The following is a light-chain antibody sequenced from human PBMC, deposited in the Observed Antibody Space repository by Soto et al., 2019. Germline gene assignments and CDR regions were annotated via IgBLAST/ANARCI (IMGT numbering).Light chain of an antibody. V-gene: IGLV2-23*03. Sequence: QSALTQPASVSGSPGQSITISCAGTSGDFGNYNLVSWYQQHRGAAPKLIIYEGGRRPSGVSDHFSGSKLGGTASLTISGLRSEDEAEYYCCSYAGNSAFVFGGGTKVTVL. CDR1: SGDFGNYNL. CDR3: CSYAGNSAFV. CDR2: EGG. J-gene: IGLJ3*02.